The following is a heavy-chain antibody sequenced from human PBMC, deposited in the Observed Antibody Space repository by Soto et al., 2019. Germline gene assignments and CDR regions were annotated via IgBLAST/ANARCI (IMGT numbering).Heavy chain of an antibody. J-gene: IGHJ4*02. CDR2: ISSSSSTI. D-gene: IGHD3-22*01. Sequence: EVQLVESGGGLVQPGGSLRLSCAASGFTFSSYSMNWVRQAPGKGLEWVSYISSSSSTIYYADSVKGRFTISRDNAKNSLYLQMNSLRGEDTAVYYCASVGGQQLVETIKYYYDSSGAGINYWGQGTLVTVSS. V-gene: IGHV3-48*01. CDR1: GFTFSSYS. CDR3: ASVGGQQLVETIKYYYDSSGAGINY.